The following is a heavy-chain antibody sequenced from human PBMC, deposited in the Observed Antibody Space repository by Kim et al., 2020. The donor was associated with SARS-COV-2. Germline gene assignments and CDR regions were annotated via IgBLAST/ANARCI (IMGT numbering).Heavy chain of an antibody. CDR3: ARGGLGFGEFSWFDP. D-gene: IGHD3-10*01. Sequence: PSLKSRVTISVDTSKNQFSLKLSSVTAADTAVYYWARGGLGFGEFSWFDPWGQGTLVTVSS. J-gene: IGHJ5*02. V-gene: IGHV4-59*09.